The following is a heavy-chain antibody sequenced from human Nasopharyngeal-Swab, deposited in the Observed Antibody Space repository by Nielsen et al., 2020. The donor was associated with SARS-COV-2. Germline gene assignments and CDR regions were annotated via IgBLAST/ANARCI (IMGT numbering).Heavy chain of an antibody. V-gene: IGHV3-23*01. CDR2: IRYDGGRT. D-gene: IGHD1-1*01. Sequence: GESLKISCAASGFTFSNYWMNWVRQAPGKGLEWVSAIRYDGGRTDYADSVKGRFTISRDNSKNTLFLQMDSLTAEDTAVYYCAGAPRGPTGPPFDYWGQGILVTVSS. CDR1: GFTFSNYW. CDR3: AGAPRGPTGPPFDY. J-gene: IGHJ4*02.